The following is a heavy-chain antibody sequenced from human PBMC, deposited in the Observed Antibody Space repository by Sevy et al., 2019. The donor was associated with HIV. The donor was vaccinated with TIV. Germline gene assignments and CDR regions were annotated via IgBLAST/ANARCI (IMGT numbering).Heavy chain of an antibody. CDR1: GFTFSSYA. V-gene: IGHV3-23*01. J-gene: IGHJ4*02. CDR2: IRGSGGRT. D-gene: IGHD3-22*01. Sequence: GSLRLSCAASGFTFSSYAMSWVRQAPGKGLEWVSAIRGSGGRTYYADSVKGGFTISRDNSKNTLYLQMNSLRAEDTAVYYCAKEKVSYYYDSSGYYDYWGQGTLVTVSS. CDR3: AKEKVSYYYDSSGYYDY.